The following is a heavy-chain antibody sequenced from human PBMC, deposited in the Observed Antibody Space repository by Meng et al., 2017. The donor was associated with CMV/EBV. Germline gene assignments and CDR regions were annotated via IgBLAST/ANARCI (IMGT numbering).Heavy chain of an antibody. Sequence: GGSQRLSCAASGFTFSSYWMSWVRQAPGKGLEWVANIKQDGSEKYYVDSVKGRLTISRDNAKNSLYLQMNSLRAEDTAVYYCARDSQYYDILTGYSRFYAFDIWGQGTMVTVSS. D-gene: IGHD3-9*01. CDR3: ARDSQYYDILTGYSRFYAFDI. CDR2: IKQDGSEK. CDR1: GFTFSSYW. V-gene: IGHV3-7*01. J-gene: IGHJ3*02.